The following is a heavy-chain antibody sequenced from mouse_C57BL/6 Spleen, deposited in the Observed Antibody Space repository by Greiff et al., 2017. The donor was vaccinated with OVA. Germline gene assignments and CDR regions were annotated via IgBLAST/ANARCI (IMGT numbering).Heavy chain of an antibody. CDR3: ARSDGNYYFDY. CDR1: GYTFTSYW. D-gene: IGHD2-1*01. Sequence: VKLQQPGAELVKPGASVKLSCKASGYTFTSYWMHWVKQRPGQGLEWIGMIHPNSGSTNYNEKFKSKATLTVDKSSSTAYMQLSSLTSEDSAVYYCARSDGNYYFDYWGQGTTLTVSS. V-gene: IGHV1-64*01. J-gene: IGHJ2*01. CDR2: IHPNSGST.